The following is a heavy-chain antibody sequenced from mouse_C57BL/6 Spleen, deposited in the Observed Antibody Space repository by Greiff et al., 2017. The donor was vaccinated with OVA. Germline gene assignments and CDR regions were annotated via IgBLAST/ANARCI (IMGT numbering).Heavy chain of an antibody. CDR1: GFTFSSYG. Sequence: EVKLMESGGDLVKPGGSLKLSCAASGFTFSSYGMSWVRQTPDKRLEWVATISSGGSYTYYPDSVKGRFTISRDNAKNTLYLQMSSLKSEDTAMYYCARMSDGYYALDYWGQGTTLTVSS. CDR2: ISSGGSYT. CDR3: ARMSDGYYALDY. J-gene: IGHJ2*01. V-gene: IGHV5-6*01. D-gene: IGHD2-3*01.